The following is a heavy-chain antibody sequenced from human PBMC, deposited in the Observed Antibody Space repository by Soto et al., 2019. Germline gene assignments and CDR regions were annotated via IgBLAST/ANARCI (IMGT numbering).Heavy chain of an antibody. Sequence: GASVKVSCKASGGTFSSYAISWVRQAPGQGLEWMGGIIPIFGTANYAQKFQGRVTITADKSTSTAYMELSSLRSEDTAVYYCAREGRELISYYYYGMDVWGQGTTVTSP. CDR3: AREGRELISYYYYGMDV. CDR2: IIPIFGTA. V-gene: IGHV1-69*06. J-gene: IGHJ6*02. CDR1: GGTFSSYA. D-gene: IGHD1-7*01.